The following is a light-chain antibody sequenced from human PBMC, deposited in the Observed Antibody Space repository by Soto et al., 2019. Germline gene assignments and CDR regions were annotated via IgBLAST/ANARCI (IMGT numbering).Light chain of an antibody. V-gene: IGLV1-51*01. CDR3: APWEDSLSSVI. CDR1: SSNIGNDY. CDR2: DND. J-gene: IGLJ2*01. Sequence: QSVLTQPPSVSAAPGEKVSISCSGSSSNIGNDYVSWYQQLPGTAPKLLIYDNDKRPSGIPDRFSGSKSGTSATLGITGLPNGDEADFPRAPWEDSLSSVIFGGGTKLTVL.